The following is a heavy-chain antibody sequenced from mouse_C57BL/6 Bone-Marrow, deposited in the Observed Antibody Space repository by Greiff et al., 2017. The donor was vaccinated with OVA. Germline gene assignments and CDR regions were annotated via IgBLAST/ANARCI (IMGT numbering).Heavy chain of an antibody. CDR3: ARRFLTLPPWFAY. D-gene: IGHD2-10*01. J-gene: IGHJ3*01. V-gene: IGHV1-81*01. CDR1: GYTFTSYG. CDR2: IYPRSGNT. Sequence: VQLQQSGAELARPGASVKLSCKASGYTFTSYGISWVKQGTGQGLEWIGEIYPRSGNTYYNEKFKGKATLTADKSSSTAYMELRSLTSEDSAVYFCARRFLTLPPWFAYWGQGTLVTVSA.